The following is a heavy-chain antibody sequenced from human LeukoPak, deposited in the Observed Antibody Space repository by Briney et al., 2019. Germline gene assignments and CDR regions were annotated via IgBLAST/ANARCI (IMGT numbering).Heavy chain of an antibody. D-gene: IGHD6-6*01. V-gene: IGHV3-30-3*01. CDR3: ACSSSALYFDY. J-gene: IGHJ4*02. CDR1: GFTFSSYA. Sequence: PGGSLRLSCAASGFTFSSYAMHWVRQAPGKGLEWVAVISYDGSNKYYADSVKGRFTISRDNSKNTLYLQMNSLRAEDTAVYYCACSSSALYFDYWGQGTLVTVSS. CDR2: ISYDGSNK.